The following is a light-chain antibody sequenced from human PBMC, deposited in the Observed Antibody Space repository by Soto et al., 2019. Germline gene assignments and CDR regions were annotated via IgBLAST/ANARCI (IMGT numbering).Light chain of an antibody. CDR1: SGSIATNY. Sequence: NFMLTQPHSVSESPGKTVTISCTRSSGSIATNYVQWFQQRPGSAPIIVIYEDDQRPSGVPDRFSGSIDSSSNSASLTISGLQTEDKADYYCQSYDSSNHGVFGGGTKLTVL. V-gene: IGLV6-57*03. CDR2: EDD. J-gene: IGLJ3*02. CDR3: QSYDSSNHGV.